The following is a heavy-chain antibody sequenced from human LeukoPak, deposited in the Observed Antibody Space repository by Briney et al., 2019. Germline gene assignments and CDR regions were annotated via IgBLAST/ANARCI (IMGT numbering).Heavy chain of an antibody. V-gene: IGHV4-39*01. CDR2: IYYSGNT. Sequence: KTSETLSLTCTVSGGSISSSSYYWGWIRQPPGKGLEWIGSIYYSGNTYYNSSLKSRVTISIDTSANLFSLKLNSVTAADTAFYFCARQTGSGLFILPGGQGTLVTVSS. J-gene: IGHJ4*02. D-gene: IGHD3-10*01. CDR1: GGSISSSSYY. CDR3: ARQTGSGLFILP.